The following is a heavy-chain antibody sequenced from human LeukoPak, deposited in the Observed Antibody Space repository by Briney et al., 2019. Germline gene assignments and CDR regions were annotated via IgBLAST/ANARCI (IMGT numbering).Heavy chain of an antibody. CDR2: IYYSGST. D-gene: IGHD1-26*01. V-gene: IGHV4-39*07. Sequence: PSETLSLTCTVSGGSINSSSYYWGWIRRPPGKGLEWIGSIYYSGSTYYNPSLKSRVTISVDTSKNQFSLKLSSVTAADTAVYYCARWSGGSYPYLQSYYFDYWGQGTLVTVSS. CDR1: GGSINSSSYY. J-gene: IGHJ4*02. CDR3: ARWSGGSYPYLQSYYFDY.